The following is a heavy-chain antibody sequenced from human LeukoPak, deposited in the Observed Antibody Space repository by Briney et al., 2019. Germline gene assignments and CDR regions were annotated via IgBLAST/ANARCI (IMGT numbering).Heavy chain of an antibody. CDR1: GGSFSRYY. Sequence: PSETLSLTCTVSGGSFSRYYWSWIPQPPGEGREWIGYIYYSGSTNYNPSLKSRVTISVVTTKNQFAVKLSSVTAADTAVYYCATHSSGWYIAFDIWGQGTMVTVSS. V-gene: IGHV4-59*01. CDR2: IYYSGST. J-gene: IGHJ3*02. D-gene: IGHD6-19*01. CDR3: ATHSSGWYIAFDI.